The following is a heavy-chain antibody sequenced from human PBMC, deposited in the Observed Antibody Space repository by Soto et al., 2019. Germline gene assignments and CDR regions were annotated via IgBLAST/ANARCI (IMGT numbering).Heavy chain of an antibody. Sequence: QVQLQESGPGLVKPSETLSLTCTVSGGSVSSGSYYWSWIRQPPGKGLEWIGYIYYSGSTNYNPFLKSRVTNTVDTAKNQFSLMVRPGTAADTAVYYCARDRGNCNFIYYYGMAVWGQGTTVTVSS. V-gene: IGHV4-61*01. J-gene: IGHJ6*02. D-gene: IGHD1-7*01. CDR3: ARDRGNCNFIYYYGMAV. CDR2: IYYSGST. CDR1: GGSVSSGSYY.